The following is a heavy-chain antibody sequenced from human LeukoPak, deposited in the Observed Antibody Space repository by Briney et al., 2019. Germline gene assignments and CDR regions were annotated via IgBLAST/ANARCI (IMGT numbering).Heavy chain of an antibody. V-gene: IGHV5-51*01. CDR1: GYSFTSYW. J-gene: IGHJ3*02. D-gene: IGHD3-9*01. CDR3: ARPVYYDILTGYYDAFDI. Sequence: GEPLKISCKGSGYSFTSYWIGWVRQMPGKGLEWMGIIYPGDSDTRYSPSFQGQVTISADKSISTAYLQWSRLKASDTAMYYCARPVYYDILTGYYDAFDIWGQGTMVTVSS. CDR2: IYPGDSDT.